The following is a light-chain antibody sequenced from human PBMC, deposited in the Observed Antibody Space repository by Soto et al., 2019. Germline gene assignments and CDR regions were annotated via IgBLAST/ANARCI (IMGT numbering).Light chain of an antibody. CDR1: QDIGAF. J-gene: IGKJ5*01. CDR2: DAS. V-gene: IGKV1-33*01. Sequence: DIQMTQSPSSLSASVGDRVTFTCQASQDIGAFLNWYQHKPGEPPKLLICDASKLEPGVPSRFSGRGSGTHFTFTISSLQPEDFATYYCQQYEDLPTFGQGTRLDIK. CDR3: QQYEDLPT.